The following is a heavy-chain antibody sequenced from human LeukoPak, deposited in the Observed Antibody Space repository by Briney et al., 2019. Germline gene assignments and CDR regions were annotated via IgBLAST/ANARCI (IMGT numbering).Heavy chain of an antibody. D-gene: IGHD2-21*02. Sequence: ASVKVSCKASGYTFTGYYMHWMRQAPGQGLEWMGWINPNTGGTNYAQKFQGRVTMTRDTSISTASMELSRLRSDDTAVYYCAVLVTANYFDCWGQGTPVTVSS. V-gene: IGHV1-2*02. J-gene: IGHJ4*02. CDR1: GYTFTGYY. CDR3: AVLVTANYFDC. CDR2: INPNTGGT.